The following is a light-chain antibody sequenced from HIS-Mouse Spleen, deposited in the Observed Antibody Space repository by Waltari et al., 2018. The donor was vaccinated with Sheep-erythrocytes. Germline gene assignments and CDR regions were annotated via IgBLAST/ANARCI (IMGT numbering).Light chain of an antibody. Sequence: DIQMTQSPSSLSASVGERVTITCRASQSISSYLNWYQQKPGTAPKLLIYAASSLQSGVPSRFSGSGSGTDFTLTISSLQPEDFATYYCQQSYSTPQFTFGPGTKVDIK. CDR3: QQSYSTPQFT. CDR2: AAS. V-gene: IGKV1-39*01. J-gene: IGKJ3*01. CDR1: QSISSY.